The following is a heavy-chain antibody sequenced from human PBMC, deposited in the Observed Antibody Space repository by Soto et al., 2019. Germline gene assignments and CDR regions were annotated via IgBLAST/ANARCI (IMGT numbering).Heavy chain of an antibody. V-gene: IGHV4-59*01. D-gene: IGHD3-16*01. Sequence: KTSETLSLTCSVSAGSLSNYYWTWIRQSPGKGLEWIGEIYHTGSTKYNPSIKSRVAISVDMSKNQFSLTLSSVTPADTAVYYCARGGRGSGLYFLYYFDLWGQGTLVTVSS. CDR3: ARGGRGSGLYFLYYFDL. CDR1: AGSLSNYY. CDR2: IYHTGST. J-gene: IGHJ4*02.